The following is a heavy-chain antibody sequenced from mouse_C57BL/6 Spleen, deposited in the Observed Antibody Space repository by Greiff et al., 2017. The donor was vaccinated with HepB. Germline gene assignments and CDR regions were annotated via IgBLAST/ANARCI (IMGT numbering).Heavy chain of an antibody. CDR2: IDPSDSYT. Sequence: VQLQQPGAELVMPGASVKLSCKASGYTFTSYWMHWVKQRPGQGLEWIGEIDPSDSYTNYNQKFKGKSTLTVDKSSSTAYMQLSSLTSEDSAVYYCARRYSKTGYAMDYWGQGTSVTVSS. V-gene: IGHV1-69*01. D-gene: IGHD2-5*01. J-gene: IGHJ4*01. CDR1: GYTFTSYW. CDR3: ARRYSKTGYAMDY.